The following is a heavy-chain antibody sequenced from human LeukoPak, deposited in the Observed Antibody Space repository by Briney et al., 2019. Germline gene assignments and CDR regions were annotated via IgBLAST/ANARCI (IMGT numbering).Heavy chain of an antibody. V-gene: IGHV1-18*04. Sequence: ASVKVSCKASGYTFTSYGISWVRQAPGQGLEWMGWISAYNGNTNYAQKLQGRATMTTDTSTSTAYMELRSLRSDDTAVYYCARDPTPRTYSRGPYYYYYGMDVWGKGTTVTVSS. J-gene: IGHJ6*04. CDR2: ISAYNGNT. D-gene: IGHD6-13*01. CDR1: GYTFTSYG. CDR3: ARDPTPRTYSRGPYYYYYGMDV.